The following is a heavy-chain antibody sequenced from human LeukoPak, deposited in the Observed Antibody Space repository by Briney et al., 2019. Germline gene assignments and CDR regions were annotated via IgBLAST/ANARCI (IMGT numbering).Heavy chain of an antibody. CDR2: INTYNGYT. D-gene: IGHD1-26*01. CDR1: GYTFTSYG. J-gene: IGHJ4*02. CDR3: ARGDSGNYFVY. V-gene: IGHV1-18*01. Sequence: ASVKVSCKASGYTFTSYGISWVRQAPGQGLEWMGWINTYNGYTNYAQKLQGRVTMTTDTSTSTAYMELRSLRSDDTAVYYCARGDSGNYFVYWGQGTLVTVSS.